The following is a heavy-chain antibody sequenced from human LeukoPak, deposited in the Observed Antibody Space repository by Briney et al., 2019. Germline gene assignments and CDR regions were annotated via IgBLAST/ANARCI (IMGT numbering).Heavy chain of an antibody. Sequence: HPGGSLRLSCAASGFTFDDYAIHWVRQAPGKGLEWVSLISGDGGSTYYADSVKGRFTISKDNSKNSLYLQMNSLRTEDTALYYCAKTHSTGFDYWGQGTLVTVSS. D-gene: IGHD2-8*02. CDR1: GFTFDDYA. V-gene: IGHV3-43*02. CDR2: ISGDGGST. CDR3: AKTHSTGFDY. J-gene: IGHJ4*02.